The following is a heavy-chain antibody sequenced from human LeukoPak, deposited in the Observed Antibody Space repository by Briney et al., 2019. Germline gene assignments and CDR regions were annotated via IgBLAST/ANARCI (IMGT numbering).Heavy chain of an antibody. CDR3: ARDRGIVGATVNWFDP. Sequence: ASETLSLTCTVSGGSISSSSYYWGWIRQPPGKGLEWIGSIYYSGSTYYNPSLKSRVTISVDTSKNQFSLKLSSVTAADTAVYYCARDRGIVGATVNWFDPWGQGTLVTVSS. D-gene: IGHD1-26*01. V-gene: IGHV4-39*07. CDR2: IYYSGST. CDR1: GGSISSSSYY. J-gene: IGHJ5*02.